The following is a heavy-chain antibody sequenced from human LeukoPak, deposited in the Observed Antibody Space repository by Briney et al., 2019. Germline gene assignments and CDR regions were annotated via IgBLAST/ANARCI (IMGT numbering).Heavy chain of an antibody. V-gene: IGHV4-61*01. CDR3: ARNYDFWSGFAPYNWFDP. D-gene: IGHD3-3*01. Sequence: TSETLSLTCTVSGGSVSSGSYYWSWIRQPPGKGLKWIGYIYYSGSTNYNPSLKSRVTISVDTSKNQFSLKLSSVTAADTAVYYCARNYDFWSGFAPYNWFDPWGQGTLVTVSS. CDR2: IYYSGST. CDR1: GGSVSSGSYY. J-gene: IGHJ5*02.